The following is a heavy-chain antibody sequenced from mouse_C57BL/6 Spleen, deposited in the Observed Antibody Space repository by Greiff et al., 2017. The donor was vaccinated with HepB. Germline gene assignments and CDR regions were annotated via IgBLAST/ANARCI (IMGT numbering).Heavy chain of an antibody. CDR3: ARCDYGVYFDY. D-gene: IGHD2-4*01. Sequence: VQLQQSGPELVKPGASVKISCKASGYAFSSSWMNWVKQRPGKGLEWIGRIYPGDGDTNYNGKFKGKATLTADKSSSTAYMQLSSLTSEDSAVYCCARCDYGVYFDYWGQGTTLTVSS. CDR1: GYAFSSSW. J-gene: IGHJ2*01. CDR2: IYPGDGDT. V-gene: IGHV1-82*01.